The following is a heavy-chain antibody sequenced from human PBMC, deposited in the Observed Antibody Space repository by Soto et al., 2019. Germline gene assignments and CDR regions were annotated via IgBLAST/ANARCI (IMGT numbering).Heavy chain of an antibody. V-gene: IGHV3-30*18. J-gene: IGHJ4*02. Sequence: QVQLVESGGGVVQPGRSLRLSCAASGFTFSSYGMHWVRRAPGKGLEWVAVISYDGSNKYYADSVKGRFTISRDNSKNTLYLQMNSLRAEDTAVYYCAKDLPLYSYGQRELDYWGQGTLVTVSS. CDR1: GFTFSSYG. D-gene: IGHD5-18*01. CDR2: ISYDGSNK. CDR3: AKDLPLYSYGQRELDY.